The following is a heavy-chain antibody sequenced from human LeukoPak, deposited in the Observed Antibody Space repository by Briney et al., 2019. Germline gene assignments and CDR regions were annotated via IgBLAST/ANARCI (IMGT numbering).Heavy chain of an antibody. D-gene: IGHD3-22*01. CDR1: GYTFTGYY. CDR3: ASDYYDSSGYSNDYFDY. J-gene: IGHJ4*02. CDR2: INPNSGGT. Sequence: ASVKVSCKASGYTFTGYYMHWVRQAPGQGLEWMGWINPNSGGTNYAQKFQGRVTMTRDTSISTAYMELSRLRSDDTAVYYCASDYYDSSGYSNDYFDYWGQGTLVTVSS. V-gene: IGHV1-2*02.